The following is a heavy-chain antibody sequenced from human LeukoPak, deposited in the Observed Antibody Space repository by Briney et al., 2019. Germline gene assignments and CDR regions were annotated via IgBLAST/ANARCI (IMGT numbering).Heavy chain of an antibody. Sequence: GGSLRLSCAASGFTVSTNYMSWVRQAPGKGLEWVSVIYRGGNTSYTDSVKGRFTISRDNNKNTLYLQMNSLRAEDTAVYYCARDYALLRAFDIWGQGTMVTVSS. CDR1: GFTVSTNY. CDR2: IYRGGNT. CDR3: ARDYALLRAFDI. V-gene: IGHV3-66*01. D-gene: IGHD2-15*01. J-gene: IGHJ3*02.